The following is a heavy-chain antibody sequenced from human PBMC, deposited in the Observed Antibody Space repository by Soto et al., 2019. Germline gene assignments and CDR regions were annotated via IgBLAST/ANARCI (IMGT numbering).Heavy chain of an antibody. Sequence: GGSLRLSCAASGFTFRSNWMSWVRQAPGKGLEWVANIKQDGSEKYYVDSVKGRFTISRDNAKNSLYLQMNSLRAEDTAVYYCATSGGGWLQPPVWGQGTLVTVS. CDR2: IKQDGSEK. CDR3: ATSGGGWLQPPV. J-gene: IGHJ4*02. CDR1: GFTFRSNW. V-gene: IGHV3-7*03. D-gene: IGHD5-12*01.